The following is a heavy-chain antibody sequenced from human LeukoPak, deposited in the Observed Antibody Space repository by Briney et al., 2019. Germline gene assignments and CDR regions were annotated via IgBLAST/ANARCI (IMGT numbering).Heavy chain of an antibody. CDR1: GYTFTSYD. V-gene: IGHV1-8*01. CDR3: ARGTPDYFDY. Sequence: ASVKVSCKASGYTFTSYDINWVRQAPGQGLEWMGWMNPNSGNTVYTQKFQGRVTMTRNTSLSTAYMELSSLRSEDTAVYYCARGTPDYFDYWGQGTLVTVSS. J-gene: IGHJ4*02. CDR2: MNPNSGNT.